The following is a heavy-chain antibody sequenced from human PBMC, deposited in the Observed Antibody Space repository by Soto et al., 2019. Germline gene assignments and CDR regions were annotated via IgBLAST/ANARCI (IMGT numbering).Heavy chain of an antibody. V-gene: IGHV1-69*02. CDR1: GGTFSSYT. D-gene: IGHD2-15*01. Sequence: QVQLVQSGAEVKKPGSSMKVSCKASGGTFSSYTISWVRQAPGQGLEWMGRIIPILGIANYAQKFHGRVTITADKSTSTAYMELSSLRSEDTAVYYCARRYCSGGSCYSEEYFQHWGQGTLVTVSS. CDR3: ARRYCSGGSCYSEEYFQH. J-gene: IGHJ1*01. CDR2: IIPILGIA.